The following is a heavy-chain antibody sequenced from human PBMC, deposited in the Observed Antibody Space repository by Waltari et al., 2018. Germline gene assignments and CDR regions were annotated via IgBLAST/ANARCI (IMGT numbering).Heavy chain of an antibody. CDR1: GGTFSSYA. CDR3: ARHYYDSSGYSFDI. D-gene: IGHD3-22*01. J-gene: IGHJ3*02. Sequence: QVQLVQSGAEVKKPGSSVKVSCKASGGTFSSYAISWVRQAPGQGLEWMGGIIPILGTANDAQKFQGRVTITADESTSTAYMELSSLRSEDTAVYYCARHYYDSSGYSFDIWGQGTMVTVSS. CDR2: IIPILGTA. V-gene: IGHV1-69*01.